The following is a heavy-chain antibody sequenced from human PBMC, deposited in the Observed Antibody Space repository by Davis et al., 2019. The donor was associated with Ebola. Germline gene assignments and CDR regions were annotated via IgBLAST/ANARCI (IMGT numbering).Heavy chain of an antibody. V-gene: IGHV4-59*01. CDR1: GGSINNYF. CDR3: ARGNYGDYIVLYYYNMDV. CDR2: IHYLGNT. D-gene: IGHD4-17*01. Sequence: MPSETLSLTCTVSGGSINNYFWSWIRQPPGKGLEWIGNIHYLGNTNYNPSLKSRVTMSVDTSKSQFSLKLSSVTAADTAAYYCARGNYGDYIVLYYYNMDVWGQGTAVTVSS. J-gene: IGHJ6*02.